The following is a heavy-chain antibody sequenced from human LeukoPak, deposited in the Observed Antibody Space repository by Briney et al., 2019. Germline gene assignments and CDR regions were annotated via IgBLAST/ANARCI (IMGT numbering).Heavy chain of an antibody. V-gene: IGHV4-30-4*01. J-gene: IGHJ5*02. CDR1: GGSISSGDYY. D-gene: IGHD2-15*01. CDR2: IYYSGST. CDR3: ARGRSGGSVFDP. Sequence: SSETLSLTCTVSGGSISSGDYYWSWIRQPPGKGLEWIGYIYYSGSTYYNPSLKSRVTISVDTSKNQFSLKLSSVTAADTAVYYCARGRSGGSVFDPWGQGTLVTVSP.